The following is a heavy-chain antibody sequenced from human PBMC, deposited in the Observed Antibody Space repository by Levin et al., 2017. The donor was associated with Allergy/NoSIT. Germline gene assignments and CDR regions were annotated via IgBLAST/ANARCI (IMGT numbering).Heavy chain of an antibody. CDR3: AKTVDGGQEYFHYYGMDV. D-gene: IGHD3-16*01. Sequence: RGESLKISCAASGFTFSSHAMNWVRQAPGKGLEWVSAITGSGGDTYYAKSVKGRFTISRDHSKSTMLLQMNSLRAEDTALYYCAKTVDGGQEYFHYYGMDVWGQGTTVTVSS. V-gene: IGHV3-23*01. CDR1: GFTFSSHA. CDR2: ITGSGGDT. J-gene: IGHJ6*02.